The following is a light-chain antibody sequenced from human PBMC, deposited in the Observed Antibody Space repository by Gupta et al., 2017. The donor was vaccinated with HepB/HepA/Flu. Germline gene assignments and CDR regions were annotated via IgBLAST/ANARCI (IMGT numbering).Light chain of an antibody. CDR3: QQRCSWPLT. Sequence: EIVLTQSPATLSLSPGERGTLSCKASQYVDIYLAWYQQIPGQPPRLLIYDTSNRATGTPARFSGSGSGTDFTLTIASLEPEDFAIYYCQQRCSWPLTFGQGTRLEIK. CDR2: DTS. J-gene: IGKJ5*01. V-gene: IGKV3-11*01. CDR1: QYVDIY.